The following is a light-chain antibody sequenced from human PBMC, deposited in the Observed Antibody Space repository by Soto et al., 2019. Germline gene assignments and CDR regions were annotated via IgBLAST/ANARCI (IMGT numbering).Light chain of an antibody. Sequence: DIRMTQSPSSLSASVGDRVTITCRASQSISSYLNWYQQRPGKAPKLLIYAASSLQSGVPSRFSGSGSGTEFSLTIRALQPEDFATYYCQQLSRYPLTFGGGTKVDI. V-gene: IGKV1-39*01. J-gene: IGKJ4*01. CDR3: QQLSRYPLT. CDR1: QSISSY. CDR2: AAS.